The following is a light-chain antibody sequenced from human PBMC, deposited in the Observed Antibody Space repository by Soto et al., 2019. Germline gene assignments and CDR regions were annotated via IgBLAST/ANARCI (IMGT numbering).Light chain of an antibody. CDR2: GAS. CDR3: QQYNNWPPYT. V-gene: IGKV3-15*01. Sequence: EIVMTQSPATLSVSPGDRATLSCTASQSVNSDLAWYQQTPGQSPRLLIYGASTRATGVPARVSGSGSGTDFPLTITSLQSEDFVNYYCQQYNNWPPYTFGQGTKLEIK. J-gene: IGKJ2*01. CDR1: QSVNSD.